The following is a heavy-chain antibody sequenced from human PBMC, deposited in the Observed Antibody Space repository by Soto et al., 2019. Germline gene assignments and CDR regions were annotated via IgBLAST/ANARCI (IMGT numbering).Heavy chain of an antibody. D-gene: IGHD3-22*01. CDR3: ARGAGDSSGYP. CDR2: IYTSRST. CDR1: VGSISSYY. J-gene: IGHJ5*02. V-gene: IGHV4-4*07. Sequence: LXLTCTVAVGSISSYYWSWIRQPAGKGLEWIGRIYTSRSTNYNPSLKSRVTMSVDTSKNQFSLKLSSVTAADTAVYYCARGAGDSSGYPWGQGTLVTVSS.